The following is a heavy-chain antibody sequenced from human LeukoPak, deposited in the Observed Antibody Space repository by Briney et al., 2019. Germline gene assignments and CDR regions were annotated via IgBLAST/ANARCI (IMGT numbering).Heavy chain of an antibody. D-gene: IGHD2-15*01. CDR3: AREEYCSGGSCGGFDP. V-gene: IGHV1-2*02. CDR2: INPNSGGT. Sequence: ASVKVSCKASGYTFTGYYMHWVRQAPGQGLEWMGWINPNSGGTNYAQKFQGRVTMTRDTSISTPYMELSRLRSDDTAVYYCAREEYCSGGSCGGFDPWGQGTLVTVSS. J-gene: IGHJ5*02. CDR1: GYTFTGYY.